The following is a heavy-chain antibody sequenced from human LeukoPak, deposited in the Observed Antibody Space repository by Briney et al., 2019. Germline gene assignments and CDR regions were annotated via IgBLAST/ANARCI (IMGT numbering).Heavy chain of an antibody. Sequence: GGSLRLSRSASGFTLSSYWMHSVRPPPGKGLVWVSRINSDASSTSHPSSVKGRFTISRDNAKNTPYLELNRLRAQDTAVYCCERGAFFFNYMYIWGKGNTVTVSS. CDR3: ERGAFFFNYMYI. D-gene: IGHD3-16*01. CDR2: INSDASST. CDR1: GFTLSSYW. J-gene: IGHJ6*03. V-gene: IGHV3-74*01.